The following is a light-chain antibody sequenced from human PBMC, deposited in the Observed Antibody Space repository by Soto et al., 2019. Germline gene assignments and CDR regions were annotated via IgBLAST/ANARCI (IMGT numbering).Light chain of an antibody. V-gene: IGKV3-20*01. CDR2: GAS. J-gene: IGKJ1*01. CDR3: QQYDSTPPT. Sequence: EIVLTQSPGTLSLSPGERATLSCRASQSVNSNYLAWYQRKPGQAPRLLIYGASNRATDIPDRFSASGSGTDFTLTITRLEAEDFALYYCQQYDSTPPTFGQGTKVEVK. CDR1: QSVNSNY.